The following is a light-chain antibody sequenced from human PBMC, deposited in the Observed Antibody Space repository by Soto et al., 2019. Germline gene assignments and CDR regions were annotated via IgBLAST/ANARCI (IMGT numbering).Light chain of an antibody. CDR2: GAS. CDR1: QRVTSIS. CDR3: QQYGSSGT. V-gene: IGKV3-20*01. J-gene: IGKJ1*01. Sequence: ETVLTQSPGTLSLSPGEIATLSFSASQRVTSISLAWYQQKPGQAPRLLIYGASSRATGIPVRFSGSGSGTDFTLTISRLEPEDFAVYYCQQYGSSGTFGQGTKVDIK.